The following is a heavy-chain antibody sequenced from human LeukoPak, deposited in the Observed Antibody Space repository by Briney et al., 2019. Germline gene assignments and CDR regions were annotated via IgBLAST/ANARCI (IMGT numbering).Heavy chain of an antibody. CDR3: AKEEGAYSGHELDY. D-gene: IGHD5-12*01. CDR2: ISGNGDNT. Sequence: GGSLRLSCAASGFTFSSYAMTWVRQAPGKGLEWVSEISGNGDNTYYADSVKGRFTISRDNSKNTLYLQMNSLRAEDTAVYYCAKEEGAYSGHELDYWGQGTLVTVSS. J-gene: IGHJ4*02. CDR1: GFTFSSYA. V-gene: IGHV3-23*01.